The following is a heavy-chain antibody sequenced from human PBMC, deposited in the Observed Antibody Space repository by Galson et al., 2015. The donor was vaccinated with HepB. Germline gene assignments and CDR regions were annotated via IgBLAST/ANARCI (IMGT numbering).Heavy chain of an antibody. CDR2: INPNSGGT. CDR1: GYTFTGYY. Sequence: PVKVSCKASGYTFTGYYMHWVRQAPGQGLEWMGWINPNSGGTNYAQKFQGRVTMTRDTSISTAYMELSRLRSDDTAVYYCAREGGSSWTRDAFDIWGQGTMVTVSS. CDR3: AREGGSSWTRDAFDI. V-gene: IGHV1-2*02. J-gene: IGHJ3*02. D-gene: IGHD6-13*01.